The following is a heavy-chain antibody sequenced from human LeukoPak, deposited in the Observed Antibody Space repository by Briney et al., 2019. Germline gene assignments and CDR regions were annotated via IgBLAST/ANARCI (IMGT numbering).Heavy chain of an antibody. D-gene: IGHD3-3*01. V-gene: IGHV3-30*03. Sequence: GGSLRLSCAASGFTFSNYGMHWVRQAPGKGLEWVAVISYDESDKYYADSVKGRFTISRDNSKNTLYLQMNSLRPEDTAMYYCAFWNTYYSGSGEYNWGQGALVTVSS. J-gene: IGHJ4*02. CDR1: GFTFSNYG. CDR2: ISYDESDK. CDR3: AFWNTYYSGSGEYN.